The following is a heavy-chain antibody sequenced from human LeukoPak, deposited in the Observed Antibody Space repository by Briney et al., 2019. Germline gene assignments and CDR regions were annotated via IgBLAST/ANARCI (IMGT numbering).Heavy chain of an antibody. D-gene: IGHD2-15*01. V-gene: IGHV4-38-2*02. CDR2: IYHSGST. CDR1: GYSISGGYY. J-gene: IGHJ4*02. Sequence: PSETLSLTCAVSGYSISGGYYWGWIRQPPGKGLEWIGSIYHSGSTYYNPSLKSRVTISVDTSKNQFSLKLSSVTAADTAVYYCAREGGYCSGGSCHRHFDYWAQGTLVTVSS. CDR3: AREGGYCSGGSCHRHFDY.